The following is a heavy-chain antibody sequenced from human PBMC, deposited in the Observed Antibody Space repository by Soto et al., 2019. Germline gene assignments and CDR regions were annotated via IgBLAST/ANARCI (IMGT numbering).Heavy chain of an antibody. Sequence: PVGSLRLSCASSVCTFSSYAMSCVRHSPGKWLEWVSAISGSGGSIYYADSVKGRFTISRDNSKNTLYLQMNSLRAEDTAVYYCAKIVGGWLKLQGFDYWGRGTLVSVSS. CDR1: VCTFSSYA. CDR2: ISGSGGSI. D-gene: IGHD5-12*01. J-gene: IGHJ4*02. CDR3: AKIVGGWLKLQGFDY. V-gene: IGHV3-23*01.